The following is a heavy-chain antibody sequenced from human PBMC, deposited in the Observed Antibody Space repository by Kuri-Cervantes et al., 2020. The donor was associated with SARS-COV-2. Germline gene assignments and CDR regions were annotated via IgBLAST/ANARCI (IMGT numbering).Heavy chain of an antibody. CDR3: ARSSASTVLEGLRVYYFYYMDV. V-gene: IGHV4-34*01. D-gene: IGHD3-3*01. CDR1: GGSFSGYY. J-gene: IGHJ6*03. Sequence: SETLSLTCAVYGGSFSGYYWSWIRQPPGKGLEWIGEINHLRSTSYSPSLKSRVTISLDSSKNQFSLKLISVTAADTAVYYCARSSASTVLEGLRVYYFYYMDVWGKGTTVTVSS. CDR2: INHLRST.